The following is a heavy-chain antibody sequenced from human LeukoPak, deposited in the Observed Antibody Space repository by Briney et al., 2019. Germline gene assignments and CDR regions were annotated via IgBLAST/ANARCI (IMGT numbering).Heavy chain of an antibody. CDR1: GGSVSSYY. V-gene: IGHV4-59*02. J-gene: IGHJ3*02. CDR2: VYSTGGTSGST. Sequence: SETLSLTCTVSGGSVSSYYWSWIRRPPGKGLEWIGYVYSTGGTSGSTDYNPSLQSRVTISVDTSKHQFSMSLTSVTAADTAVYYCAREKGSSSTFGIWGQGTMVTVSS. D-gene: IGHD6-13*01. CDR3: AREKGSSSTFGI.